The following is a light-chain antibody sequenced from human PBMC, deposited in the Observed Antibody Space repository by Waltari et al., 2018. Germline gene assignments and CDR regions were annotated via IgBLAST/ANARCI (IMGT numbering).Light chain of an antibody. Sequence: QSVLNQPPSASGTPGQRVTISCSGSTSNIGSNTVNWYQHLPGTAPRLLVYSNTQRPSGGPHRFYGSKSANSGSLAISWLQSEDEADYYCAAWDDSLNGYVFGTGTKVTVL. CDR1: TSNIGSNT. J-gene: IGLJ1*01. V-gene: IGLV1-44*01. CDR2: SNT. CDR3: AAWDDSLNGYV.